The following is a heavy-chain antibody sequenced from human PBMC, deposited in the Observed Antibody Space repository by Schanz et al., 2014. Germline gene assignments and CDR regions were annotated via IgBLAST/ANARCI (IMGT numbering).Heavy chain of an antibody. D-gene: IGHD2-15*01. Sequence: QVQLVESGGGVVQPGRSLRLSCVASGFTFSSYDVFWVRQAPGKGLEWVSSISGDHRNTFYADSVKGRFTISRDNSKNTLYLQMNSLRAEATAVYYCAKTPREYCNYDNCPNWFDSWGQGTLXTASS. CDR1: GFTFSSYD. J-gene: IGHJ5*01. V-gene: IGHV3-NL1*01. CDR3: AKTPREYCNYDNCPNWFDS. CDR2: ISGDHRNT.